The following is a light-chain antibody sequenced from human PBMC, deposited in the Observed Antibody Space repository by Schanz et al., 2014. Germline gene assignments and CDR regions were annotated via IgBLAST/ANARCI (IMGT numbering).Light chain of an antibody. CDR1: SSDVGSYNL. V-gene: IGLV2-23*01. CDR3: CSHAGRTTFYV. Sequence: QSTLTQPASVSGSPGQSITISCTGTSSDVGSYNLVSWYQQHPGKAPKLMIYEGSKRPSGVSDRFSGSKSGNTASLTISGLQAEDEADYYCCSHAGRTTFYVFGSGTKLTVL. CDR2: EGS. J-gene: IGLJ1*01.